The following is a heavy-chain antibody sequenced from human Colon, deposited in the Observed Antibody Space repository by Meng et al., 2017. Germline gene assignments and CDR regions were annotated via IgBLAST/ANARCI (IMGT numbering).Heavy chain of an antibody. J-gene: IGHJ5*02. CDR3: ARDSGYDKNWFDP. V-gene: IGHV4-61*01. D-gene: IGHD5-12*01. CDR1: GGSVISNSYY. CDR2: IYYSGST. Sequence: VRLQCSGPALLRPSETLSLTCTVSGGSVISNSYYWSWIRQPPGKGLEWIGFIYYSGSTNYNPSLKSRVTISVDTSKNQFSLKVSSVTAADTAVYYCARDSGYDKNWFDPWGQGTLVTVSS.